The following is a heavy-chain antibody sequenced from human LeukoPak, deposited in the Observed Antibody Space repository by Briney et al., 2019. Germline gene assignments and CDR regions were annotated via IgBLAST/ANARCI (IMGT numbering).Heavy chain of an antibody. Sequence: PSETLSLTCTVSGGSISSGSYYWSWIRQPAGKGLEWIGRIYTSGSTNYNPSLKSRVTISVDTSKNQFSLKLSSVTAADTAVYYCARGRPISDYWGQGTLVTVSS. D-gene: IGHD5-24*01. J-gene: IGHJ4*02. CDR1: GGSISSGSYY. V-gene: IGHV4-61*02. CDR3: ARGRPISDY. CDR2: IYTSGST.